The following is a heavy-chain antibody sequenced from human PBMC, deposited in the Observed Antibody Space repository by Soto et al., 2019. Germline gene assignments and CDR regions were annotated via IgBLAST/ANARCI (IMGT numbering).Heavy chain of an antibody. CDR2: ISSSSSYT. V-gene: IGHV3-11*03. D-gene: IGHD3-9*01. Sequence: PGGSLRLSCAASGFTFSDYYMSWIRQAPGKGLEWVSYISSSSSYTNYADSVKGRFTISRDNAKNSLYLQMNSLRAEDTAVYYSDWFLSYYYYYGMDVWGQGTTVTVSS. CDR3: DWFLSYYYYYGMDV. CDR1: GFTFSDYY. J-gene: IGHJ6*02.